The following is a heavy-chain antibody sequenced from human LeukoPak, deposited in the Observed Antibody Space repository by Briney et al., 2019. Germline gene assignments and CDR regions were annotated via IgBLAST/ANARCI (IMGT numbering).Heavy chain of an antibody. CDR1: GYPFTSYY. CDR3: ARGGMGIQLWPFEN. D-gene: IGHD5-18*01. J-gene: IGHJ4*02. CDR2: VNPGGDYT. Sequence: ASVKVSCKASGYPFTSYYIHWVRQAPGQGLEWMGIVNPGGDYTRSAQQFQGRLSMTRDTSSTTVYMELSSLRSDDTAVYYYARGGMGIQLWPFENWGQGTLVTVSS. V-gene: IGHV1-46*01.